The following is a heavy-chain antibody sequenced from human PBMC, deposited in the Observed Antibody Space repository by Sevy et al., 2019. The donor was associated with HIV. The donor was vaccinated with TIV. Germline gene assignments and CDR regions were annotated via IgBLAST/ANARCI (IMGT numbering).Heavy chain of an antibody. D-gene: IGHD6-13*01. CDR1: GFTFSSYA. J-gene: IGHJ6*03. CDR3: AGLIAAAVDYYYYMDV. Sequence: GGSLRLSCAASGFTFSSYAMHWVRQAPGKGLEWVAVISYDGSNKYYADSVKGRFTTSRDNSKNTLYLQMNSLRAEDTAVYYCAGLIAAAVDYYYYMDVWGKGTTVTVSS. CDR2: ISYDGSNK. V-gene: IGHV3-30-3*01.